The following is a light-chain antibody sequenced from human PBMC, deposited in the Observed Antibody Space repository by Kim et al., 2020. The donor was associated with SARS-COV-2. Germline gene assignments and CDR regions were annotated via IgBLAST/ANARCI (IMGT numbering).Light chain of an antibody. V-gene: IGKV3-11*01. Sequence: PGERATLSCRTSQSVSSNLAWYQQKPGQAPRLLIYDASNRATGIPARFSGSGSGTDFTLTISSLEPEDFAVFYCQQRSNSFTFGPGTKVDIK. CDR2: DAS. CDR1: QSVSSN. J-gene: IGKJ3*01. CDR3: QQRSNSFT.